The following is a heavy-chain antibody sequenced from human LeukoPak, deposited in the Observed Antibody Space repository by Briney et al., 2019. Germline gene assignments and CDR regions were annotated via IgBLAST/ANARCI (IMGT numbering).Heavy chain of an antibody. Sequence: ASVKVSCKASGYTFTSYGISWVRQAPGQGLEWMGWISAYNGNTNYAQKLQGRVTMTTDTSTSTAYMELRSLRSDDTAVYYCARSRTVVTPGYFDYWGQGTLVTVSS. D-gene: IGHD4-23*01. J-gene: IGHJ4*02. CDR2: ISAYNGNT. V-gene: IGHV1-18*01. CDR3: ARSRTVVTPGYFDY. CDR1: GYTFTSYG.